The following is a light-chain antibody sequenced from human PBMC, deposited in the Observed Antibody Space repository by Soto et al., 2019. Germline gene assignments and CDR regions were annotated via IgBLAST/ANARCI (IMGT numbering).Light chain of an antibody. CDR1: QSISSW. J-gene: IGKJ1*01. Sequence: DIVMIPFPSTPSASVGDRVTITCRASQSISSWLAWYQQKPGKAPKLLIYDASSLESGVPSRFSGSGSGTEFTPTISSLQPDDFATYYCQQYNSYSRTFGQGTKVDIK. CDR2: DAS. V-gene: IGKV1-5*01. CDR3: QQYNSYSRT.